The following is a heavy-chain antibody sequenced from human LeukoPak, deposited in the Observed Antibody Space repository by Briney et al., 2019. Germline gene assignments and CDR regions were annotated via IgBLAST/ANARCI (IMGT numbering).Heavy chain of an antibody. V-gene: IGHV3-74*01. CDR3: ARDSSAWSGYYDY. CDR1: EFTLSSYW. CDR2: INSDGSST. D-gene: IGHD3-3*01. J-gene: IGHJ4*02. Sequence: PGGSLRLSCAASEFTLSSYWMHWVRQAPGKGLVWVSRINSDGSSTSYADSVKGRFTISRDNAKNTLYLQMNSLRAEDTAVYYCARDSSAWSGYYDYWGQGTLVTVSS.